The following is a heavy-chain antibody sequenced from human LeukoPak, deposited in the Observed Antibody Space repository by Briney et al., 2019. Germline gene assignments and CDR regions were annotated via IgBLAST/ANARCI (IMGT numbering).Heavy chain of an antibody. CDR2: ISGSGGTT. CDR1: GFTFSSYA. Sequence: GGSLRLSCAASGFTFSSYAMSWVRQAPGKGLEWVSAISGSGGTTYSADSVKGRFTISRDNAKNSLYLQMNSLRAEDTAVYYCARARGDHYYDSSAYPDWGQGTMVTVSS. J-gene: IGHJ3*01. CDR3: ARARGDHYYDSSAYPD. D-gene: IGHD3-22*01. V-gene: IGHV3-23*01.